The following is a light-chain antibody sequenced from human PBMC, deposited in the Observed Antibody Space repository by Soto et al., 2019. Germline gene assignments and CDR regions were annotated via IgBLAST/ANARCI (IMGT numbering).Light chain of an antibody. J-gene: IGKJ1*01. Sequence: DIQMTQSPSSLSASVGDRVIITCRASEDIKSDLGWYQQKAGEAPRRLISATSSLQSGVPSRFIGSGSGTEFTLTISSLQPEDLATYYCLQHHAYPRTFGQGTKVEIK. V-gene: IGKV1-17*01. CDR3: LQHHAYPRT. CDR2: ATS. CDR1: EDIKSD.